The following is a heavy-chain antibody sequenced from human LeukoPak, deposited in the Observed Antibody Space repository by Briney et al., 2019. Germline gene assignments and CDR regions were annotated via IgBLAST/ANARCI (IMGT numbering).Heavy chain of an antibody. D-gene: IGHD4-17*01. CDR1: GFTFSDYY. J-gene: IGHJ4*02. CDR2: ISNSGRTI. Sequence: GGSLRLSRAASGFTFSDYYMSWIRQAPGKGLEWVSYISNSGRTIKYADSVKGRFTISRDNAKNSLSLHMNSLRAEDTAVYYCARDRTRTTVIGPDVDYWGQGTLVTVSS. CDR3: ARDRTRTTVIGPDVDY. V-gene: IGHV3-11*01.